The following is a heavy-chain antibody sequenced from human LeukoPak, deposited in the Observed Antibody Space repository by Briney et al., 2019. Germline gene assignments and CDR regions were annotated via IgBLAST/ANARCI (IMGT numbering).Heavy chain of an antibody. V-gene: IGHV3-74*01. J-gene: IGHJ4*02. Sequence: PGGSLRLSCAASGFSFSSHWVHWVRRAPGKGLVWVSRISDDGSYTINVDSVKGRFTISRDNVNNMLYLHMNSLRAEDTAVYYCASFGISWRSSYWGQGTLVTVSS. D-gene: IGHD2-21*01. CDR2: ISDDGSYT. CDR3: ASFGISWRSSY. CDR1: GFSFSSHW.